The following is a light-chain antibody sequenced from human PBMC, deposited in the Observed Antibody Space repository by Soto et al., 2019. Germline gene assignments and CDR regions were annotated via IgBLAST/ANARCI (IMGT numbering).Light chain of an antibody. CDR2: DAS. V-gene: IGKV1-5*01. J-gene: IGKJ1*01. Sequence: DIQMTQSPSTLSASVGDRVTITCGASQSIGTWLAWYQQKPGKAPKLLIFDASTLESGVPSRFSGSGSGTYFTLTITSLQPDDFATYYCQQYSDSSGALGQGTKVDIK. CDR3: QQYSDSSGA. CDR1: QSIGTW.